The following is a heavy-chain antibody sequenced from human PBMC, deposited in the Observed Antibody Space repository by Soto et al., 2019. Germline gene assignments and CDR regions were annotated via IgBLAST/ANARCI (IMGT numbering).Heavy chain of an antibody. J-gene: IGHJ4*02. CDR3: ARIDSGSYSSTADY. Sequence: QVQLQESGPGLVKPSQTLSLTCTVSGGSISSGGYYWSWIRQHPGKGLEWIGYIYYSGSTYYNPYLKSRVTISVDTSKNQFSLKLSSVTAADTAVYYCARIDSGSYSSTADYWGQGTLVTVSS. D-gene: IGHD1-26*01. CDR1: GGSISSGGYY. V-gene: IGHV4-31*03. CDR2: IYYSGST.